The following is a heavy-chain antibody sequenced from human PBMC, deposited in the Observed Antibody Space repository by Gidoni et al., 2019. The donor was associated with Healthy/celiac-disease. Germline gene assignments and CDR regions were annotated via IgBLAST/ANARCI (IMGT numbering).Heavy chain of an antibody. CDR2: ISSSSSTI. CDR1: GFTFSSYS. Sequence: EVQLVESGGGLVQPGGSLRLSCADSGFTFSSYSMNWVRQAPGKGLEWVSYISSSSSTIYYADAVKGLFTISRDNAKNSRYLQMNSLRAEDTAVYYCARGWGGGRRNYYDSSGYYSPGELDDYWGQGTLVTVSS. D-gene: IGHD3-22*01. J-gene: IGHJ4*02. V-gene: IGHV3-48*01. CDR3: ARGWGGGRRNYYDSSGYYSPGELDDY.